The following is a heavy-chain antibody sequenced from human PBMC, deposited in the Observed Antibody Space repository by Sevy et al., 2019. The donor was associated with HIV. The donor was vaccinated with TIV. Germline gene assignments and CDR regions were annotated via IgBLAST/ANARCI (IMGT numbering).Heavy chain of an antibody. CDR3: ARDGGSGYYGSGSYYGKREFDY. CDR1: GYSISSGYY. V-gene: IGHV4-38-2*02. D-gene: IGHD3-10*01. Sequence: SETLSLTCAVSGYSISSGYYWGWIRQPPGKGLEWIGSIYHSGSTYYNPSLKSRVTISVDTSKNQFSLMLSSVTAADTAVYYCARDGGSGYYGSGSYYGKREFDYWGQGTLVTVSS. J-gene: IGHJ4*02. CDR2: IYHSGST.